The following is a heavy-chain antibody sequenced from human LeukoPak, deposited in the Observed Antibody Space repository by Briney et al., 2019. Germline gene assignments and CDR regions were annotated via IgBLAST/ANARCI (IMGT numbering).Heavy chain of an antibody. V-gene: IGHV1-69*13. D-gene: IGHD4-11*01. J-gene: IGHJ6*02. CDR2: IIPIFGTA. Sequence: SVKVSCKASGGTFSSYAISWVRQAPGQGLEWMGGIIPIFGTANYAQKFQGRVTITADESTSTAYMELSSLRSEDTAVYYCARDRVTTGGGGDYYYYYGMDVWGQGTTVTVSS. CDR3: ARDRVTTGGGGDYYYYYGMDV. CDR1: GGTFSSYA.